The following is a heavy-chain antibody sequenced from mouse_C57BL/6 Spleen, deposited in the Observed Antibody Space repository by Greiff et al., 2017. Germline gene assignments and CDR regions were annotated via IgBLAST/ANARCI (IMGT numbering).Heavy chain of an antibody. CDR3: AIPLRRRDYYAMDY. Sequence: VQLQQSGAELMKPGASVKLSCKATGYTFTGYWIEWVKQRPGHGLEWIGEILPGSGSTNYTEKFKGKATFTADTSSNTAYMQLSSLTTEDSAIYYCAIPLRRRDYYAMDYWGQGTSVTVSS. D-gene: IGHD5-1-1*01. CDR2: ILPGSGST. CDR1: GYTFTGYW. J-gene: IGHJ4*01. V-gene: IGHV1-9*01.